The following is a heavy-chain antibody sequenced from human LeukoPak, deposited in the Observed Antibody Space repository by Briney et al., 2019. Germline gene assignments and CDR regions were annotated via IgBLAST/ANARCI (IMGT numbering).Heavy chain of an antibody. D-gene: IGHD3-10*01. J-gene: IGHJ4*02. CDR3: ARGTMVRGVSFDY. Sequence: SETLSLTCTVSGGSISSSSYYWGWIRQPPGKGLEWIGSIYYSGSTYYSPSLKSRVTISVDTSKNQFSLKLSSVTAADTAVYYCARGTMVRGVSFDYWGQGTLVTVSS. V-gene: IGHV4-39*01. CDR1: GGSISSSSYY. CDR2: IYYSGST.